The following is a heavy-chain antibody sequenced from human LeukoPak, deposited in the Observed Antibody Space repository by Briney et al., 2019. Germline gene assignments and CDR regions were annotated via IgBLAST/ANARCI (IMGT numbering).Heavy chain of an antibody. Sequence: PGGSLRLSCAASGFIFNSYLMSWVRQVPGQGLEWVSTISASGGSTYYADSVKGRFTISRDNSKNTLYLQMNSLRAEDTAVYYCAKPNAGRFDYWGQGTLVTVSS. D-gene: IGHD3-10*01. CDR1: GFIFNSYL. CDR3: AKPNAGRFDY. V-gene: IGHV3-23*01. CDR2: ISASGGST. J-gene: IGHJ4*02.